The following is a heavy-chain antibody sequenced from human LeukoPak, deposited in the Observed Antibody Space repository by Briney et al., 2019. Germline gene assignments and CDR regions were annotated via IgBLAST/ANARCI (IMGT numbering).Heavy chain of an antibody. CDR1: GGSISSGGYY. CDR2: IYYSGST. D-gene: IGHD4-11*01. Sequence: PSETLSLTCTVSGGSISSGGYYWSWIRQHPGKGLEWIGYIYYSGSTYYNPSLKSRVTISVDTSKNQFSLKLSSVTAADTAVYYCATRRMTTVTNYYYYYMDVWGKGTTVTVSS. J-gene: IGHJ6*03. CDR3: ATRRMTTVTNYYYYYMDV. V-gene: IGHV4-31*03.